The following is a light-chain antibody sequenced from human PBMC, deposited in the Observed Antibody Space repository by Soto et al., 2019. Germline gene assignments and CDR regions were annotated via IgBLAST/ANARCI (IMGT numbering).Light chain of an antibody. Sequence: QSVLTQPRSVSGSPGQSVTISCTGTSSDVGGYNYVSWYQHHPGKAPKLMIFDVSKRPSGVPDRFSGSKSGNTASLTISGLQAEDEADYYCCSYAGSNTFDVFGTGTKVTLL. J-gene: IGLJ1*01. V-gene: IGLV2-11*01. CDR3: CSYAGSNTFDV. CDR2: DVS. CDR1: SSDVGGYNY.